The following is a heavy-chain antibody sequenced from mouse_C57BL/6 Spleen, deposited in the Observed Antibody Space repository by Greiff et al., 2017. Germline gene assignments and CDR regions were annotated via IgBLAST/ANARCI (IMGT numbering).Heavy chain of an antibody. CDR1: GFTFSNYW. D-gene: IGHD4-1*01. CDR2: IRLKSDNYAT. J-gene: IGHJ2*01. V-gene: IGHV6-3*01. Sequence: EVKVEESGGGLVQPGGSMKLSCVASGFTFSNYWMNWVRQSPEKGLEWVAQIRLKSDNYATHYAESVKGRFTISRDDSKSSVYLQMNNLRAEDTGIYYCAGWLGRYYFDYWGQGTTLTVSS. CDR3: AGWLGRYYFDY.